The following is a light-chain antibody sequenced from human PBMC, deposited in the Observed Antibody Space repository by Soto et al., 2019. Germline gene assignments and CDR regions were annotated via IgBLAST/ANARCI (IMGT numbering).Light chain of an antibody. CDR1: QRISSW. J-gene: IGKJ1*01. Sequence: DIQMTQSPSTLSASVGDRVTITCRASQRISSWLAWYQQKPGKAPKLLIYKTSSLETGVPSRFSGSGSGTEFTLTISSLQADDFAPYYCQQYHTFTWTFGQGTKVEIK. CDR2: KTS. V-gene: IGKV1-5*03. CDR3: QQYHTFTWT.